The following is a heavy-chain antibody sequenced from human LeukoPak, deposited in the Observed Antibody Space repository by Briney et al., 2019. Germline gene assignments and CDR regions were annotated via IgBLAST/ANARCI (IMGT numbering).Heavy chain of an antibody. Sequence: GGSLRLSCAASGFTFSSYSMNWVRQAPGKGLEWVSAISGSGGSTNYADSVKGRFTISRDNSKNTVYLQMSGLRAEDTAVYYCARVSVVVVVAAASVDYWGQGTLVTVAS. J-gene: IGHJ4*02. CDR2: ISGSGGST. D-gene: IGHD2-2*01. CDR1: GFTFSSYS. V-gene: IGHV3-23*01. CDR3: ARVSVVVVVAAASVDY.